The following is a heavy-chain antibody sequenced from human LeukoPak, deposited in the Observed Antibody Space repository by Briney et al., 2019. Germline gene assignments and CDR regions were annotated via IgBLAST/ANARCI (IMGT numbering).Heavy chain of an antibody. CDR2: IYYSGST. D-gene: IGHD3-22*01. Sequence: PSETLSLTCTVSGGSISSSSYYWGWIRQPPGKGLEWIGSIYYSGSTYYNPSLRSRVTISVDTSKNQFSLKLSSVTAADTAVYYCARVRITMIVVIITYFDYWGQGTLVTVSS. CDR3: ARVRITMIVVIITYFDY. CDR1: GGSISSSSYY. J-gene: IGHJ4*02. V-gene: IGHV4-39*07.